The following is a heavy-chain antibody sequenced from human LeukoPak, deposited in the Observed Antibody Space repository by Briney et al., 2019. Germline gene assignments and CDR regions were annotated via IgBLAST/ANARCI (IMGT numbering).Heavy chain of an antibody. J-gene: IGHJ4*02. CDR2: IYYSGST. CDR1: GDSISSSSYY. D-gene: IGHD1-26*01. V-gene: IGHV4-39*07. Sequence: SETLSLTCTVSGDSISSSSYYWGWIRQPPGKGLEWIGSIYYSGSTYYNPSLKSRVTISVDTSKNQFSLKLSSVTAADTAVYYCARVRGSYSLLHWGQGTLVTVSS. CDR3: ARVRGSYSLLH.